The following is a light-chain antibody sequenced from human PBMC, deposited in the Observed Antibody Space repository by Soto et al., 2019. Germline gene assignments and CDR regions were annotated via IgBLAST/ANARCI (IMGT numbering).Light chain of an antibody. CDR2: KAS. Sequence: DIQMTQTPSTLSASVGDRVTITCRASQSISSWLAWYQQKPGKAPKLLMYKASNLESGVPSRFSGSGSGTAFTLTISSLQPDDFATYHCQQYNAYPLTFGGGTKVEIK. CDR1: QSISSW. J-gene: IGKJ4*01. V-gene: IGKV1-5*03. CDR3: QQYNAYPLT.